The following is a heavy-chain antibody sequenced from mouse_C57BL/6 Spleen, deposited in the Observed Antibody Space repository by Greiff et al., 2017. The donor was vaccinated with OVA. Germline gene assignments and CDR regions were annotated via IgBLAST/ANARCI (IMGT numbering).Heavy chain of an antibody. CDR1: GYTFTSYG. CDR2: IYPRSGNT. V-gene: IGHV1-81*01. Sequence: QVQLKQSGAELARPGASVKLSCKASGYTFTSYGISWVKQRTGQGLEWIGEIYPRSGNTYYNEKFKGKATLTADKSSSTAYMELRSLTSEDSAVYFCARKSTTVVATKDAMDYWGQGTSVTVSS. CDR3: ARKSTTVVATKDAMDY. J-gene: IGHJ4*01. D-gene: IGHD1-1*01.